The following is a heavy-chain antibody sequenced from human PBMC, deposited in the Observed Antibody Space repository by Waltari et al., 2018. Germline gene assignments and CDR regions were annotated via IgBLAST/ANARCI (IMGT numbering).Heavy chain of an antibody. J-gene: IGHJ4*02. CDR1: GVSISSTRYY. CDR3: ARMVGHTALDY. CDR2: IYSSGST. Sequence: QLQESGPGLVKPSETLSITCAVSGVSISSTRYYWGWIRQPPGKGLEWIANIYSSGSTYYDPSLKSRGTISVDTSKNQFSLKLTSVTATDTAVYYCARMVGHTALDYWGQGTLVTVSS. D-gene: IGHD5-18*01. V-gene: IGHV4-39*01.